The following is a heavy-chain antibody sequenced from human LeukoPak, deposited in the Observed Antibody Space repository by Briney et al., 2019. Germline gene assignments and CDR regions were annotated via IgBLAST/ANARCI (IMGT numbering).Heavy chain of an antibody. CDR2: IIPIFGTA. D-gene: IGHD3-10*01. CDR3: AAEGWFGDLFKDY. V-gene: IGHV1-69*13. Sequence: SVKVSCKASGGTFSSYAISWVRQAPGQGLEWMGGIIPIFGTANYAQKFQGRVTITADESTSTAYMELSSLRSEDTAVYYCAAEGWFGDLFKDYWGQGTLVTVSS. J-gene: IGHJ4*02. CDR1: GGTFSSYA.